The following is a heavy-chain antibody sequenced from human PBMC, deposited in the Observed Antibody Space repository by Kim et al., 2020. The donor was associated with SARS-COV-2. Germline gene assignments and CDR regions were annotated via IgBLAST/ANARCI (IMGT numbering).Heavy chain of an antibody. V-gene: IGHV1-69*02. Sequence: IANYAQKFQGRVTITADKSTSTAYMELSSLRSEDTAVYYCARGDSAGSDYWGQGTLVTVSS. CDR3: ARGDSAGSDY. CDR2: IA. J-gene: IGHJ4*02. D-gene: IGHD6-13*01.